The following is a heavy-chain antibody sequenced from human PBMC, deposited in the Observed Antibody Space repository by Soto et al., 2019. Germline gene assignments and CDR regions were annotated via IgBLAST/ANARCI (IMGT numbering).Heavy chain of an antibody. V-gene: IGHV1-18*01. CDR2: ISAYNGNT. J-gene: IGHJ4*02. CDR1: GYTFSSYH. CDR3: ARDLPPVDY. Sequence: QIQLVQSGAEVKKPGASVKVSCKASGYTFSSYHITWVRQAPGQALEWMGWISAYNGNTNYAQNLQGRVTMTTDPSTSTAYMELRSLRSDDTAVYYCARDLPPVDYWGQGTLVTVSS.